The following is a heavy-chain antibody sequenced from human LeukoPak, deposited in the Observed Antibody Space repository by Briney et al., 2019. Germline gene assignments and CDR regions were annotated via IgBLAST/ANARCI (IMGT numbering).Heavy chain of an antibody. J-gene: IGHJ4*01. D-gene: IGHD7-27*01. CDR1: GFTFSSFW. Sequence: PGGSLRLSCAGNGFTFSSFWMNRVRQAPGKGLEWVANINQDGSEKYYADSVKGRFTLSRDNAENSVYLQMNNLRPEEAAVYYCATLNWESPDYWGQGTQVTVSS. V-gene: IGHV3-7*01. CDR3: ATLNWESPDY. CDR2: INQDGSEK.